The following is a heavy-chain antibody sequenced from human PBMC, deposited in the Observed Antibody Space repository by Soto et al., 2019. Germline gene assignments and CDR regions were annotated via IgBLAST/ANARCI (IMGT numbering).Heavy chain of an antibody. Sequence: PGGSLRLSCAASGFTFSNYDMTWVRQAPGKGLEWVPAVSRSGRSTYYTDSVKGRFTISRDNSKNTLSLQMNSLRAEDTAVYYCVKDQATGDYYGMDVWGQGPTVTVSS. CDR2: VSRSGRST. J-gene: IGHJ6*02. CDR3: VKDQATGDYYGMDV. CDR1: GFTFSNYD. D-gene: IGHD1-26*01. V-gene: IGHV3-23*01.